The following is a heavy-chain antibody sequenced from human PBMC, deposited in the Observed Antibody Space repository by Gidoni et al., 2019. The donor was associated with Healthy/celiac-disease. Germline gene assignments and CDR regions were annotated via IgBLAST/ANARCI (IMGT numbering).Heavy chain of an antibody. CDR1: GFTFSSYA. D-gene: IGHD6-19*01. CDR3: AKVPTGIAVAGTGYYFDY. CDR2: ISGSGGST. J-gene: IGHJ4*01. V-gene: IGHV3-23*01. Sequence: EVQLLESGGGLVQPGGSLRLSCAASGFTFSSYAMSWVRQAPGKGLEWVSAISGSGGSTYYADSVKGRFTSSRDNSKNTLYLQMNSLRAEDTAVYYCAKVPTGIAVAGTGYYFDYWGHGTLVTVSS.